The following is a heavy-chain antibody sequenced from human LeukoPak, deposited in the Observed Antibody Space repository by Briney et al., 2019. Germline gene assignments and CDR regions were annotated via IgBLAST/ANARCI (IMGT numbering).Heavy chain of an antibody. J-gene: IGHJ4*02. Sequence: WASVKVSCKASGGTFSSYAISWVRQAPGQGLEWMGGIIPIFGTANYAQKFQGRVTITADESTSTAYMELSSLRTEDTAVYYCARDAIAAAGGMASGTLDYWGQGTLVTVSS. V-gene: IGHV1-69*01. CDR3: ARDAIAAAGGMASGTLDY. CDR2: IIPIFGTA. D-gene: IGHD6-13*01. CDR1: GGTFSSYA.